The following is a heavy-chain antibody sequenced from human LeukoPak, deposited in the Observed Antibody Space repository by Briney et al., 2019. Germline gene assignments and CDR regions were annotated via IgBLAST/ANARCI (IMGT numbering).Heavy chain of an antibody. V-gene: IGHV3-23*01. Sequence: GGSLRLSCAASGFTFSSYAMSWVRQAPGKGLEWVSAISGSGGSTYYADSVKGRFTISRDNSKNTLYLQMNSLRAEDTAVYYRATVPLRYFDWISPPDYWGQGTLVTVSS. D-gene: IGHD3-9*01. CDR3: ATVPLRYFDWISPPDY. CDR1: GFTFSSYA. J-gene: IGHJ4*02. CDR2: ISGSGGST.